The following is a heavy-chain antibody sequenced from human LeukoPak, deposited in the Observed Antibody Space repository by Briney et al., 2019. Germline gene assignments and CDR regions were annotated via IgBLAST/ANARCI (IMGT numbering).Heavy chain of an antibody. CDR3: ARPTTSGWYPH. V-gene: IGHV3-48*01. CDR2: ITGSSSSK. Sequence: GGSLRLSCAASGFTFSDYDMNWIRPAPGTGLEWVSYITGSSSSKYYAGSVKGRFTISRDNAKNSLYLQMNSLRAEDTAVYYCARPTTSGWYPHWGQGTMVTVSS. J-gene: IGHJ3*01. CDR1: GFTFSDYD. D-gene: IGHD6-19*01.